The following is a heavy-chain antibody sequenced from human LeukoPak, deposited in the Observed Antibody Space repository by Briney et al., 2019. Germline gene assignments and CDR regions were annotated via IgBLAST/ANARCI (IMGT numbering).Heavy chain of an antibody. Sequence: GGSLRLSCAASGFTFSSYWMSWVRQAPGKGLEWVSAISGSGGSTYYADSVKGRFTISRDNSKSTLYLQMNSLRAEDTAVYYCAKDKRYYDFWSGYSDAFDIWGQGTMVTVSS. CDR2: ISGSGGST. J-gene: IGHJ3*02. CDR1: GFTFSSYW. CDR3: AKDKRYYDFWSGYSDAFDI. V-gene: IGHV3-23*01. D-gene: IGHD3-3*01.